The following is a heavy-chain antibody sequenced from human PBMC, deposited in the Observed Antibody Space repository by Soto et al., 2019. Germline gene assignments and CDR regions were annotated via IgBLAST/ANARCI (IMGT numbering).Heavy chain of an antibody. CDR3: ARRYCSDSYCSYFDY. J-gene: IGHJ4*02. Sequence: SETLSLTCAVYGGSFSGYYWSWIRQPPGKGLEWIGEINHSGTTSYSPSLESRVTTSIDTSKNQFSLRMSSVTAADTAIYYCARRYCSDSYCSYFDYWGRGTLVTVSS. CDR2: INHSGTT. D-gene: IGHD2-15*01. CDR1: GGSFSGYY. V-gene: IGHV4-34*01.